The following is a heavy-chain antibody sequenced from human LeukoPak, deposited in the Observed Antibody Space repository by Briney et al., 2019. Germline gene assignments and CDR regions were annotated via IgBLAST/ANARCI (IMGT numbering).Heavy chain of an antibody. J-gene: IGHJ4*02. CDR2: IYYSGST. CDR3: AREGVAAYFDY. Sequence: PSETLSLTCTVSGGSISSYYWSWIRQPPGKGLEWIGYIYYSGSTNYNPSLKSRVTISVDTSENQFSLKLSSVTAADTAVYYCAREGVAAYFDYWGQGTLVTVSS. CDR1: GGSISSYY. D-gene: IGHD2-15*01. V-gene: IGHV4-59*01.